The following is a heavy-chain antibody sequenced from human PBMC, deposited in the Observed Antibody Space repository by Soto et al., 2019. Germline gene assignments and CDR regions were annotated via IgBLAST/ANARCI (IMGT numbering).Heavy chain of an antibody. D-gene: IGHD5-12*01. CDR2: IIPIFGTA. V-gene: IGHV1-69*06. CDR3: ASRQRYVDIVATPSPYFDY. J-gene: IGHJ4*02. CDR1: GGTFSSYA. Sequence: SVKVSCKASGGTFSSYAISWVRQAPGQGLEWMGGIIPIFGTANYAQKFQGRVTITADKSTSTAYMELSSLRSEDTAVYYCASRQRYVDIVATPSPYFDYWGQGTLVTVSS.